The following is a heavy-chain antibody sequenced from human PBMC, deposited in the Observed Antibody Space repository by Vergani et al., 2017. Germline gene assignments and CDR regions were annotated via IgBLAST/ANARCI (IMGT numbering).Heavy chain of an antibody. CDR2: IYSGDSDT. D-gene: IGHD6-13*01. Sequence: EVQLVQSGAEVKKPGESLKISCKGSGYSFTSYWIGWVRQMPGKGLEWMGIIYSGDSDTRYSPSFQGQVTISVDKSISTAYLQWSSLRASDTAIYYCARFGYSSPSTADYWGQGTLVTVSS. CDR1: GYSFTSYW. J-gene: IGHJ4*02. CDR3: ARFGYSSPSTADY. V-gene: IGHV5-51*01.